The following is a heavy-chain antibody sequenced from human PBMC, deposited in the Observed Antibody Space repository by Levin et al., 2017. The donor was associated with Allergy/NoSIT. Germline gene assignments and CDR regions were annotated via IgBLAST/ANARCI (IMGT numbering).Heavy chain of an antibody. Sequence: GGSLRLSCAASGFIFSSYGMHWVRQAPGKGLEWVAVIWHDGSNKYYADSVKGRFTVSRDNSKNTLYLQMNSLRAEDTSVYYCARDWGAIAVAGPNYYGMDVWGQGTTVTVSS. D-gene: IGHD6-19*01. CDR2: IWHDGSNK. J-gene: IGHJ6*02. CDR3: ARDWGAIAVAGPNYYGMDV. CDR1: GFIFSSYG. V-gene: IGHV3-33*01.